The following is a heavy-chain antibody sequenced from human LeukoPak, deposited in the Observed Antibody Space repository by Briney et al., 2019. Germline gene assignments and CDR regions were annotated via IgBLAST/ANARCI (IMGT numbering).Heavy chain of an antibody. J-gene: IGHJ3*02. CDR3: VRSTYYYDSSGYHFDAFDI. Sequence: SETLSLTCAVSGGSISSGGYSWSWIRQPPGKGLEWIGYIYHSGSTYYNPSLKSRVTISVDRSKNQFSLKPSSVTAADTAVYYCVRSTYYYDSSGYHFDAFDIWGQGTMVTVSS. CDR2: IYHSGST. CDR1: GGSISSGGYS. D-gene: IGHD3-22*01. V-gene: IGHV4-30-2*01.